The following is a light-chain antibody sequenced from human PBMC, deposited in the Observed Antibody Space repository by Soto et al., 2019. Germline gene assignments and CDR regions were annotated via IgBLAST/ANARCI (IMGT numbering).Light chain of an antibody. CDR1: DNGSKP. CDR2: DNS. CDR3: QVWDSSSDRLVV. J-gene: IGLJ2*01. Sequence: SYELTQPPSVSVAPGQTARITCGGSDNGSKPVHWYQQKPGRAPVLVVFDNSDRASGIPERLSGSNSGNTATLTISRVEAGDEADYYCQVWDSSSDRLVVFGGGTKLTVL. V-gene: IGLV3-21*02.